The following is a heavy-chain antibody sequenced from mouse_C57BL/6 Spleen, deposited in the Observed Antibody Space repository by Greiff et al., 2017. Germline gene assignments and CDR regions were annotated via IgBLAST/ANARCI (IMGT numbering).Heavy chain of an antibody. CDR1: GYTFTSYW. J-gene: IGHJ2*01. D-gene: IGHD2-2*01. Sequence: VQLQQSGTVLARPGASVKMSCKTSGYTFTSYWMHWVKQRPGQGLEWIGAIYPGNSDTSYNQKFKGKAKLTAVTSASTAYMELSSLTNEDSAVYYCTRFDGYDVHFECWGQGATLTVSS. V-gene: IGHV1-5*01. CDR2: IYPGNSDT. CDR3: TRFDGYDVHFEC.